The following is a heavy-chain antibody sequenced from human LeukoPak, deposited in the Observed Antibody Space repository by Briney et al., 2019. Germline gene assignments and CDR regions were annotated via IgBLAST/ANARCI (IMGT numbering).Heavy chain of an antibody. CDR1: GFTFSNYD. J-gene: IGHJ4*02. V-gene: IGHV3-23*01. D-gene: IGHD6-13*01. Sequence: GGSLRLSCAASGFTFSNYDMSWVRQAPGKGLEWVSAISGSGENTDYADSVKGRFSVSRDSSKNTLYLQMNSLRAEDTAVYYCANSVGYPGYSSSARPIDYWGQGTLVTVSS. CDR3: ANSVGYPGYSSSARPIDY. CDR2: ISGSGENT.